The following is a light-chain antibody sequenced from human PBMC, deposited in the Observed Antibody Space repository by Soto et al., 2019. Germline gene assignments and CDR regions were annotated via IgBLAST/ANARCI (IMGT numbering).Light chain of an antibody. J-gene: IGKJ4*01. CDR2: DAS. Sequence: DIQMTQSPSTLSASVGDRVTITCRASQSVRSWLAWYQQKPGRAPKFLIYDASSLESGVPSRFSGSGSGTDFTFTINSLQPEDIATYYCQQYDNLPLTFGGGTKVDIK. V-gene: IGKV1-5*01. CDR1: QSVRSW. CDR3: QQYDNLPLT.